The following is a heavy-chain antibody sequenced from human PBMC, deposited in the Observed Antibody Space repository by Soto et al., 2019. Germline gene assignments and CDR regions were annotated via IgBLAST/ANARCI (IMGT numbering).Heavy chain of an antibody. Sequence: EVHLVESGGGLVRPGESLRLSCAASGFTFTNFPMSWLRQAPGKGLEWVANIKQDGSETRYVDSVKGRFTISRDNAKNSLFLQMNSLRAEDTAIYYCARSYGTGFLSGYWGQGTLVTVST. CDR2: IKQDGSET. CDR3: ARSYGTGFLSGY. CDR1: GFTFTNFP. D-gene: IGHD3-10*01. V-gene: IGHV3-7*01. J-gene: IGHJ4*02.